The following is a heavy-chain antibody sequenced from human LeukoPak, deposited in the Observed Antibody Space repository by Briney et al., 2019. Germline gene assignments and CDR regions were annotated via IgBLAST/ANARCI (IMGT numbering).Heavy chain of an antibody. CDR3: ARAPENYYMDV. CDR2: IYTSGNT. CDR1: GGSISSGSYY. J-gene: IGHJ6*03. Sequence: PSETLSLTCTVSGGSISSGSYYWSWIWQPAGKGLEWIGRIYTSGNTNYNPSLKSRVTISVDTSKNQFSLKLSSVTAADTAVYYCARAPENYYMDVWGKGTTVTVSS. V-gene: IGHV4-61*02.